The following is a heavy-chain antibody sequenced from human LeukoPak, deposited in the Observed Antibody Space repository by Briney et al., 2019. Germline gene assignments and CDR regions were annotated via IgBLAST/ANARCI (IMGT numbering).Heavy chain of an antibody. CDR1: GGSISSHY. V-gene: IGHV4-59*11. Sequence: PSETLSLTCTVSGGSISSHYWSWIRQPPGKGLEWIGYIYYSGSTHYNPSLKSRVTISVDTSKNQFSLKLSSVTAADTAVYYCARARGIAAAGTGLDYWGQGTLVTVSS. CDR3: ARARGIAAAGTGLDY. J-gene: IGHJ4*02. CDR2: IYYSGST. D-gene: IGHD6-13*01.